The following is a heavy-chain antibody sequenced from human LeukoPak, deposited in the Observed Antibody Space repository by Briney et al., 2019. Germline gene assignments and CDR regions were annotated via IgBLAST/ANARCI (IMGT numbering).Heavy chain of an antibody. D-gene: IGHD5-12*01. CDR1: GLTFSDYW. Sequence: GGSLRLSCVVSGLTFSDYWMHWVRQAPGKGLVWVSRINSDGSNTNYAGSVKGRFTISRDNAKNTLYLQMNSLRVEDTAVYYCASGYARSARHQSDFWGQGTVVTVSS. CDR2: INSDGSNT. J-gene: IGHJ4*02. CDR3: ASGYARSARHQSDF. V-gene: IGHV3-74*01.